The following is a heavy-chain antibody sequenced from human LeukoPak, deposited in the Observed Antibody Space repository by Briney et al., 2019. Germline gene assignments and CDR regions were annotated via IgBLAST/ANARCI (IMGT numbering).Heavy chain of an antibody. D-gene: IGHD2-8*01. CDR1: GFTFSSYW. J-gene: IGHJ4*02. CDR3: ARVHIVLMAYARLDY. V-gene: IGHV3-21*01. CDR2: ISSSSSYI. Sequence: GGSLRLSCAASGFTFSSYWMSWVRQAPGKGLEWVSSISSSSSYIYYADSVKGRFTISRDNAKNSLYLQMNSLRAEDTAVYYCARVHIVLMAYARLDYWGQGTLVTVSS.